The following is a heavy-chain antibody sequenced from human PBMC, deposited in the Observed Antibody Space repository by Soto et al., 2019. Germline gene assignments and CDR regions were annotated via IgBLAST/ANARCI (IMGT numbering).Heavy chain of an antibody. CDR1: GGSISNYY. J-gene: IGHJ5*02. Sequence: PSETLSLTCNVSGGSISNYYWSWLRQSPGKGLEWIGEINHTGGTHYNPSFKSRVTMSVDTSKNQFSLRLSSVTAADTAIYYCATRITVFGLLLPPFDPWGQGTQVTVSS. CDR2: INHTGGT. D-gene: IGHD3-3*01. CDR3: ATRITVFGLLLPPFDP. V-gene: IGHV4-59*04.